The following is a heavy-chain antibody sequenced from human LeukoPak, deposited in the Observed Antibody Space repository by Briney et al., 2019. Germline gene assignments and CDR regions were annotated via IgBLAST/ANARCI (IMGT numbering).Heavy chain of an antibody. V-gene: IGHV4-4*02. Sequence: PSETLSLTCAVSGGSISSSNWWSWVRQPPEKGLEWIGEIYHSGSTNYNPSLKSRVTISVDTSKNQFSLKLTSVTAADTAVYYCARDILRNDGYNYDSWGQGTLVTVSS. J-gene: IGHJ5*01. CDR2: IYHSGST. CDR1: GGSISSSNW. D-gene: IGHD5-24*01. CDR3: ARDILRNDGYNYDS.